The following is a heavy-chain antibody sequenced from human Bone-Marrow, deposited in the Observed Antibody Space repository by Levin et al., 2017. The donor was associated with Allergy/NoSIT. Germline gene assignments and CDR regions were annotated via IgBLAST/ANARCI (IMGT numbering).Heavy chain of an antibody. CDR1: GFTFSSYG. J-gene: IGHJ4*02. Sequence: SCAASGFTFSSYGMHWVRQAPGKGLESVAVIWYDGSDKYYVDSVKGRFTISRDNSKKTLYLQMNSLRAEDTAVYYCAKAVAGTGTPHLWGQGTLVTVSS. D-gene: IGHD6-19*01. CDR2: IWYDGSDK. CDR3: AKAVAGTGTPHL. V-gene: IGHV3-33*06.